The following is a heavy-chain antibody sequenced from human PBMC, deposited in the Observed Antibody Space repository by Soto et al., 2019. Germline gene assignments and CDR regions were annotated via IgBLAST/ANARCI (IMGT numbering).Heavy chain of an antibody. CDR1: GFTFSSYG. V-gene: IGHV3-30*18. D-gene: IGHD6-6*01. Sequence: PGGSLRLSCAASGFTFSSYGMHWVRQAPGKGLEWVAVISYDGSNKYYADSVKGRFTISRDNSKNTLYLQMNSLRAEDTAVYYCAKDLRSSSVSGFDYWGQRTLVTVPS. CDR2: ISYDGSNK. J-gene: IGHJ4*02. CDR3: AKDLRSSSVSGFDY.